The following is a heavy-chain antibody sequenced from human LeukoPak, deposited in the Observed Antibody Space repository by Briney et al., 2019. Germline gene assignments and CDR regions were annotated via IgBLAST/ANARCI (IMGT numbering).Heavy chain of an antibody. CDR1: GGSISSHC. CDR3: ARGSGQWGFDS. CDR2: IYYSGST. D-gene: IGHD3-10*01. V-gene: IGHV4-59*11. Sequence: SETLSLTCTVSGGSISSHCWSWIRQPPGKTLEWIGYIYYSGSTNYHPSLRSRVTISVDSSKNQFSLKLSSVTAADTAVYYCARGSGQWGFDSWGQGTLVTVSS. J-gene: IGHJ4*02.